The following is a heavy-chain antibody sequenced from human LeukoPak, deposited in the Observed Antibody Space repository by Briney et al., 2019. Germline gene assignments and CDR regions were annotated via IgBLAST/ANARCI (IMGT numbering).Heavy chain of an antibody. V-gene: IGHV1-2*02. CDR1: XYTFTXYY. Sequence: VSCXAXXYTFTXYYMHWVRQAPGQGLEWMGWINPNSGGTNYAQKFQGRVTMTRDTSISTAYMELSRLRSDDTAVYYCARGRVLGGFDYWGQGTLVTVSS. D-gene: IGHD1-26*01. CDR2: INPNSGGT. J-gene: IGHJ4*02. CDR3: ARGRVLGGFDY.